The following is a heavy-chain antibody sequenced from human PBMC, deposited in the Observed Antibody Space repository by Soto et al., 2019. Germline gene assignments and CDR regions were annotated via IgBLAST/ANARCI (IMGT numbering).Heavy chain of an antibody. D-gene: IGHD3-9*01. CDR1: GFSLNSRGVG. CDR3: VHRGPVEETGMGFDF. CDR2: VYWDDDK. Sequence: QITLRESGPALVKPTQTLTLTCTFSGFSLNSRGVGVGWVRQPPGKALEWLAIVYWDDDKRYRPSLRSRLSIRKDTPKKQVVLTLTNTDPVDTATYYCVHRGPVEETGMGFDFWGQGSLVTVSS. J-gene: IGHJ4*02. V-gene: IGHV2-5*02.